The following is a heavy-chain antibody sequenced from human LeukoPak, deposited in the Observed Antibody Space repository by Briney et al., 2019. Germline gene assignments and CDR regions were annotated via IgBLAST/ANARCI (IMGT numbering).Heavy chain of an antibody. D-gene: IGHD5-12*01. CDR3: ARERIVANAFDI. CDR1: GFTFSSYG. J-gene: IGHJ3*02. V-gene: IGHV3-33*01. Sequence: GGSLRLSCAASGFTFSSYGMHWVRQAPGKGLEWVAVIWYDGSNKYYADSVKGRFTISRDNSKNTLYLQMNSLRAEDTAVYYCARERIVANAFDIWGHGTMVTVSS. CDR2: IWYDGSNK.